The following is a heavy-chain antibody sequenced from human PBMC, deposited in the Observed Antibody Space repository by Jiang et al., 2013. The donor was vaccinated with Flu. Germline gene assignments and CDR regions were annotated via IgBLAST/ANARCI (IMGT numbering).Heavy chain of an antibody. D-gene: IGHD4-11*01. CDR3: ARIRDGHDNIYSYDV. V-gene: IGHV2-70*11. Sequence: KPTQTLTLTCSFSGFSFTTRGMCVSWIRQSPGKAPEWLARIQWDDYKYYNSSLETRLTISKDTSKSQVVLTMTNLGPDDSATYFCARIRDGHDNIYSYDVWGQGTRVSVSS. J-gene: IGHJ3*01. CDR1: GFSFTTRGMC. CDR2: IQWDDYK.